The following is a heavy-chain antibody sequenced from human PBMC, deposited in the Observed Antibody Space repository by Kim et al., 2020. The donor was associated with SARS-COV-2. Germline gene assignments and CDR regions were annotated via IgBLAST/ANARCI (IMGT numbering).Heavy chain of an antibody. V-gene: IGHV3-33*01. D-gene: IGHD2-15*01. Sequence: YEDSVKGRFTISRDNSKNTLFLQMNSLRAEDTAVYYCVSLGYCSGITCRDYWGQGTLVTVSS. CDR3: VSLGYCSGITCRDY. J-gene: IGHJ4*02.